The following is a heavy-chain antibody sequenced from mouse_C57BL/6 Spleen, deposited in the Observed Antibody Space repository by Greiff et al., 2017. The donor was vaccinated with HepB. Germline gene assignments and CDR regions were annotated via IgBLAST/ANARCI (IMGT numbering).Heavy chain of an antibody. CDR1: GYTFTSYW. CDR3: ARNVITTVVAFDD. J-gene: IGHJ2*01. Sequence: VQLQQPGAELVMPGASVKLSCKASGYTFTSYWMHWVKQRPGQGLEWIGEIDPSDSYTNYNQKFKGKSTLTVDKSSSTAYMQLSSLTSEDSAVYYCARNVITTVVAFDDWGQGTTLTVSS. CDR2: IDPSDSYT. D-gene: IGHD1-1*01. V-gene: IGHV1-69*01.